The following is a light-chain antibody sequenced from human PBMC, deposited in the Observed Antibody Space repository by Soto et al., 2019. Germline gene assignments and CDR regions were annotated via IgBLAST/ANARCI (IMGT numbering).Light chain of an antibody. V-gene: IGKV1-5*01. CDR3: QQYNDYPYT. Sequence: DILLTQSPSTLSASVGDRVIIACRASQTADKWVAWYQQKPGKAPNVLIYDASRWESGVPSRFSGSGSGTLVTLTISNMQPDDFATYYCQQYNDYPYTFGQGTKVEI. CDR1: QTADKW. J-gene: IGKJ2*01. CDR2: DAS.